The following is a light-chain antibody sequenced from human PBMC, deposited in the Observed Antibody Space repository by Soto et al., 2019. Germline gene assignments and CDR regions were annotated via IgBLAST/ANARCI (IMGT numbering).Light chain of an antibody. Sequence: EIGMTQSPATLSVSPGERATLSCRASQSVSSNLAWYQQKPGQAPRLLIYGASTRATGIPARFSGSGSGTEFTLTISSLQSEDFAVYYCQQYNNRPRTFGQGTKVEIK. CDR3: QQYNNRPRT. J-gene: IGKJ1*01. CDR2: GAS. V-gene: IGKV3-15*01. CDR1: QSVSSN.